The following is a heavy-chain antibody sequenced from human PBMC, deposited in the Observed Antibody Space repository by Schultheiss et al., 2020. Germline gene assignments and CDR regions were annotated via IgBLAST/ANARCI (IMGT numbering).Heavy chain of an antibody. V-gene: IGHV4-59*08. CDR1: GGSISSYY. D-gene: IGHD3-22*01. CDR2: IYYSGST. J-gene: IGHJ6*02. Sequence: GSLRLSCTVSGGSISSYYWSWIRQPPGKGLEWIGSIYYSGSTYYNPSLKSRVTISVDTSKNQFSLKLSSVTAADTAVYYCARQEFYDSSGYYYYGMDVWGQGTTVTVSS. CDR3: ARQEFYDSSGYYYYGMDV.